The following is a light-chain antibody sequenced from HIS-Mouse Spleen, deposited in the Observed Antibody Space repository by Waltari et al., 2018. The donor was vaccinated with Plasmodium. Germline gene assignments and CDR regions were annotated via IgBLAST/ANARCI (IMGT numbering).Light chain of an antibody. CDR3: NSRDSSGNHQV. CDR2: GKN. CDR1: SLRSSY. Sequence: SSELTQDPAVSVALGQTVRITCQGDSLRSSYASWYQQKPGQAPVIVIYGKNNRPSGIQDRCSGSSSGNTAALTIAGAQAEDEADYYCNSRDSSGNHQVFGGGTKLTVL. V-gene: IGLV3-19*01. J-gene: IGLJ3*02.